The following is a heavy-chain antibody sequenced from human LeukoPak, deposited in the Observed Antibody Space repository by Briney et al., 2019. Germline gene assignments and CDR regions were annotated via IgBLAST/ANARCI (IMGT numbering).Heavy chain of an antibody. Sequence: GGSLRLSCAASGFTVSSNYMSWVRQAPGKGLEWVSVIYSGGSTYYAASVKGRFTISRDNSKNTLYLQMNSLSAEDTAVYYCARDGWLQPEDAFDIWGQGTMVTVSS. CDR1: GFTVSSNY. D-gene: IGHD5-24*01. CDR2: IYSGGST. V-gene: IGHV3-53*01. J-gene: IGHJ3*02. CDR3: ARDGWLQPEDAFDI.